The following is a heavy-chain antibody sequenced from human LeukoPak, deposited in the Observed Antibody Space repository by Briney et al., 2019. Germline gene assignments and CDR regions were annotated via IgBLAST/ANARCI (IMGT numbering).Heavy chain of an antibody. V-gene: IGHV4-34*01. D-gene: IGHD3-10*01. Sequence: PSETLSLTCAVYGGSFSGYYWSWIRQPPGKGLEWIGEINHSGSTNYDPSLKSRVTISVDTSKNQFSLKLSSVTATDTAVYYCAKSNGYGLVDIWGQGTMVTVSS. CDR2: INHSGST. CDR1: GGSFSGYY. J-gene: IGHJ3*02. CDR3: AKSNGYGLVDI.